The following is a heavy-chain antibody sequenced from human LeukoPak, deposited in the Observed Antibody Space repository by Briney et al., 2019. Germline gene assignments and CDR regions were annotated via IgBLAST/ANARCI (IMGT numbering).Heavy chain of an antibody. J-gene: IGHJ4*02. D-gene: IGHD6-13*01. CDR3: AKPGGIAAAGLTEGFHC. CDR1: GFTFSRYG. V-gene: IGHV3-30*18. Sequence: GGSLRLSCAASGFTFSRYGMHWVRQAPGKGLEWVAVISYDGSNKYYADSVKGRFTISRDNSKNTLYLQMNSLRVEDTAVYYCAKPGGIAAAGLTEGFHCWGQGTLVTVSS. CDR2: ISYDGSNK.